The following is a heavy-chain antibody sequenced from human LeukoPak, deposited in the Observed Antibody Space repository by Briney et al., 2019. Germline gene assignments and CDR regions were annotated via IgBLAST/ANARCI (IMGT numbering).Heavy chain of an antibody. D-gene: IGHD6-13*01. J-gene: IGHJ4*02. CDR2: IIPIFGTA. CDR3: ARVGIAAAGTLDY. V-gene: IGHV1-69*05. CDR1: GGTFSSYA. Sequence: SVKVSCKASGGTFSSYAISWVRQAPGQGLEWMGGIIPIFGTANYAQKFQGRVTMTRDTSTSTVYMELSSLRSEDTAVYYCARVGIAAAGTLDYWGQGTLVTVSS.